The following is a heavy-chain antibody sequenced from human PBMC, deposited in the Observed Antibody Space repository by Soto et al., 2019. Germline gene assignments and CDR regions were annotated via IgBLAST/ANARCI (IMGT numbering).Heavy chain of an antibody. CDR1: GFTFSSYW. Sequence: GGSLRLSSAASGFTFSSYWMHWVRQAPGKGLVWVSRINSDGSSTSYADSVKGRFTISRDNAKNTLYLQMNSLRAEDTAVYYCARDHVVSRNWFDPWGQGTLVTVSS. CDR3: ARDHVVSRNWFDP. CDR2: INSDGSST. J-gene: IGHJ5*02. V-gene: IGHV3-74*01. D-gene: IGHD2-21*01.